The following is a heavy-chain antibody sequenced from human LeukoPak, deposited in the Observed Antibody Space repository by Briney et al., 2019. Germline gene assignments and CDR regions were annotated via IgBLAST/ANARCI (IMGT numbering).Heavy chain of an antibody. CDR2: IRYDGSNK. Sequence: GGSLRLSCAASGVTFSSYGMHWVRQAPGKGLEWVAFIRYDGSNKYYADSVKGRFTISRDNSKNTLYLQMNSLRAEDTAVYYCANVWFGEVDAFDIWGQGTMVTVSS. CDR1: GVTFSSYG. J-gene: IGHJ3*02. D-gene: IGHD3-10*01. V-gene: IGHV3-30*02. CDR3: ANVWFGEVDAFDI.